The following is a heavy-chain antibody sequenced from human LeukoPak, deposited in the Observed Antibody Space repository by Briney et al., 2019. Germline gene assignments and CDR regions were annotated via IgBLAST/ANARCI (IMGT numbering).Heavy chain of an antibody. Sequence: AGGSLRLSCAASGFTFSSYSMNWVRQAPGKGLEWVSSISSSSSYIYYADSVKGRFTISRDNAKNSLYLQMNSLRAEDTAVYYCSRDANYYDSSRHYFDAFDIWGRGTMVTVSS. V-gene: IGHV3-21*01. J-gene: IGHJ3*02. CDR1: GFTFSSYS. D-gene: IGHD3-22*01. CDR2: ISSSSSYI. CDR3: SRDANYYDSSRHYFDAFDI.